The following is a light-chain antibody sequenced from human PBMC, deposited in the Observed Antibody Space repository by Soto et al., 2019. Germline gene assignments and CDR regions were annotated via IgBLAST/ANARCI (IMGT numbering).Light chain of an antibody. J-gene: IGKJ5*01. CDR1: QSLGYGDGNTY. Sequence: DVVMAQSPLSLPVTLGQPASISCRSNQSLGYGDGNTYLSWMPQRTGQSPSRLIYQVSKRDSGVQGRFSGSGSGTDFTLKISRVEAEDVGVYYCMQGTHWHPTFGQGTRLEI. CDR2: QVS. V-gene: IGKV2-30*01. CDR3: MQGTHWHPT.